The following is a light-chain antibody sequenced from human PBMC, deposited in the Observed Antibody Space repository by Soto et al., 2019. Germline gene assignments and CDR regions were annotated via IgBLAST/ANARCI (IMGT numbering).Light chain of an antibody. J-gene: IGKJ2*01. CDR3: LLYFSPDRYT. V-gene: IGKV3-20*01. Sequence: EIVLTQTPGTLSLSPGERATLSCRASQSVTSSHVAWYQQKPGQAPRLLIYGASTRATGIPDRFSGSGSDTDFSLTIRRLDPEDFAMYYCLLYFSPDRYTFGRGTKVQIK. CDR1: QSVTSSH. CDR2: GAS.